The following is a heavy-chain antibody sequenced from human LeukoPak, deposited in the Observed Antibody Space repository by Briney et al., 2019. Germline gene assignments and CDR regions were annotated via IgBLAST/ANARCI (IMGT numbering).Heavy chain of an antibody. D-gene: IGHD3-22*01. Sequence: GGSLTLSCAASGFTFSSYAMSWVRQAPGKGLEWVAAISGSGGSTYYADSVKGRFTISRDNSKNTLYLQMNSLRAEDTAVYYCAKELYDSSGYYNYWGQGTLVTVSS. CDR3: AKELYDSSGYYNY. J-gene: IGHJ4*02. V-gene: IGHV3-23*01. CDR2: ISGSGGST. CDR1: GFTFSSYA.